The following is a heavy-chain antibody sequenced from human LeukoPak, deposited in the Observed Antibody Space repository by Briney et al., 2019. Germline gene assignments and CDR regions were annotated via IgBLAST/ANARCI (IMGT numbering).Heavy chain of an antibody. Sequence: PGRSLRLSCAASGFTFDGYAMHWVRQAPGKGLEWVSGISWNSGSIGYADSVKGRFTISRDNAKNSLYLQMNSLRAEDTALYYCAKDRGITMVREQKKSDAFDIWGQGTMVTVSS. CDR1: GFTFDGYA. V-gene: IGHV3-9*01. D-gene: IGHD3-10*01. CDR2: ISWNSGSI. J-gene: IGHJ3*02. CDR3: AKDRGITMVREQKKSDAFDI.